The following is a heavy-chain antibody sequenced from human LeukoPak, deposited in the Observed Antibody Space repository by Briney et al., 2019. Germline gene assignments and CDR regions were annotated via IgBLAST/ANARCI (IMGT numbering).Heavy chain of an antibody. J-gene: IGHJ4*02. V-gene: IGHV3-30*03. CDR3: ARVRIGGYCGGDCYSPDY. Sequence: GGSLRPSGAAPGFTFSGYGRHGVGQAPGKGREGGAFISYEGSNKYYADSVKGRFTISRDNSKNTLYLQMNSLRAEDTAMYYCARVRIGGYCGGDCYSPDYWGQGTLVTVSS. CDR1: GFTFSGYG. D-gene: IGHD2-21*02. CDR2: ISYEGSNK.